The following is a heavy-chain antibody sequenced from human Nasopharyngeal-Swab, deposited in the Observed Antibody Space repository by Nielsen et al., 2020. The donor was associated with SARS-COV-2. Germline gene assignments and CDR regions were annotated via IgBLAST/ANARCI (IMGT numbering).Heavy chain of an antibody. CDR1: GFTFSSYE. CDR3: AREVGSGAFDI. V-gene: IGHV3-48*03. J-gene: IGHJ3*02. D-gene: IGHD1-26*01. CDR2: ISSSGSTI. Sequence: GSLRLSCAASGFTFSSYEMNWVRQAPGKGLEWVSYISSSGSTIYYADSVKGRFTISRDNAKNSLYLQMNSLRAEDTAVYYCAREVGSGAFDIWGQGTMVTVSS.